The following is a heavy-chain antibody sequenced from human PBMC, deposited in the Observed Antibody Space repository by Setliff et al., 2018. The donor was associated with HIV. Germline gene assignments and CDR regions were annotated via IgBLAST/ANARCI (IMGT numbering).Heavy chain of an antibody. J-gene: IGHJ4*02. V-gene: IGHV4-4*08. D-gene: IGHD3-10*01. CDR2: IYTSGST. CDR3: ARGSFIGDYYYFDY. Sequence: ETLSLTCTVSDGSISTYFRTWIRQPPGKGLEWIGYIYTSGSTNYNPSLKSRVTISVDTSKNQFSLKLSSVTTADTAVYYCARGSFIGDYYYFDYWGQGTLVTVSS. CDR1: DGSISTYF.